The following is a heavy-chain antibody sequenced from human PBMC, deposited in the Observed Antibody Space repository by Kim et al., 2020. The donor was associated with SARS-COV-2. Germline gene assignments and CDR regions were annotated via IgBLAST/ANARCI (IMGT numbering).Heavy chain of an antibody. D-gene: IGHD1-26*01. CDR1: GFTFSTYA. CDR2: ISYDGINK. V-gene: IGHV3-30-3*01. Sequence: GGSLRLSCAASGFTFSTYAMHWVRQAPGKGLERVAVISYDGINKYYADSVKGRFTISRDNSKNTLYLQMNSLRAEDTAVYYCARVHSGSYRGYFDYWGQGTLVTVSS. CDR3: ARVHSGSYRGYFDY. J-gene: IGHJ4*02.